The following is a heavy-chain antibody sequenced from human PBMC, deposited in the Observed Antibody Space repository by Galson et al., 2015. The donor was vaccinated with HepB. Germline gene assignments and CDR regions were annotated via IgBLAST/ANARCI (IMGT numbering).Heavy chain of an antibody. CDR1: GFSLSTSGVG. V-gene: IGHV2-5*01. J-gene: IGHJ5*02. Sequence: GFSLSTSGVGVGWIRQPPGKALEWLALIYWNDDKRYSPSLKSRLTITKDTSKNQVVLTMTNMDPVDTATYYCAHCVVVPAAMWGWFDPWGQGTLVTVSS. D-gene: IGHD2-2*01. CDR2: IYWNDDK. CDR3: AHCVVVPAAMWGWFDP.